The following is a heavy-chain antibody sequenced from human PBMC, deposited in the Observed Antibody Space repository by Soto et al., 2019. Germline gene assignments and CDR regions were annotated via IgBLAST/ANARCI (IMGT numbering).Heavy chain of an antibody. V-gene: IGHV1-24*01. CDR2: FDPEDGET. CDR3: ATSSLRYCTNGVCFVDWYFDL. D-gene: IGHD2-8*01. J-gene: IGHJ2*01. CDR1: GYTLTELS. Sequence: ASVKVSCKVSGYTLTELSMHWVRQAPGKGLEWMGGFDPEDGETIYAQKFQGKVTMTEDTSTDTAYMELSSLRSQDTAVYYCATSSLRYCTNGVCFVDWYFDLWGRGTLDTVSS.